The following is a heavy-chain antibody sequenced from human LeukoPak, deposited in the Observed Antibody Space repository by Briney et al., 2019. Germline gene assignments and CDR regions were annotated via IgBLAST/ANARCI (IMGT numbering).Heavy chain of an antibody. V-gene: IGHV3-30-3*01. D-gene: IGHD1-14*01. CDR2: ISYDGSNK. CDR1: GFTFSSYA. Sequence: PGGSLRLSCAASGFTFSSYAMHWVRQAPGKGLKWVAVISYDGSNKYYADSVKGRFTISRDNSKNTLYLQMNSLRAEDTAVYYCATEAFDIWGQGTMVTVSS. CDR3: ATEAFDI. J-gene: IGHJ3*02.